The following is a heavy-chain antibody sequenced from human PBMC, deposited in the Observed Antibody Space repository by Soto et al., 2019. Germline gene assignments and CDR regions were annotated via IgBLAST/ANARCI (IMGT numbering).Heavy chain of an antibody. J-gene: IGHJ6*02. Sequence: QVQLVQSGAEVKKPGASVKVSCKTSGYTFTRYTMHWVRQAPGQRLEWMGWINAGNGNTKYSQKFQGRVTITRDTSASTAYMELSSLRSEDTAVYYCARGGGVGFGDYTTGGMDVWGQGTTVTVSS. CDR3: ARGGGVGFGDYTTGGMDV. V-gene: IGHV1-3*01. CDR2: INAGNGNT. D-gene: IGHD2-8*02. CDR1: GYTFTRYT.